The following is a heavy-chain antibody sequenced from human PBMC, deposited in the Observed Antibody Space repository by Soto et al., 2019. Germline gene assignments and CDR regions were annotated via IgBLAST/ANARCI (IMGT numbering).Heavy chain of an antibody. D-gene: IGHD5-18*01. CDR1: GGSISNYY. J-gene: IGHJ5*02. V-gene: IGHV4-59*01. CDR2: IFYSGST. CDR3: AKGSGYNYGYFRWFDP. Sequence: SETLSLTCTVSGGSISNYYWSWIRQPPGRGLEWIGHIFYSGSTNYNPALKSRVTISVDTSKSQFSLKLSSVTAADTAVYYCAKGSGYNYGYFRWFDPWGQGTLVTVSS.